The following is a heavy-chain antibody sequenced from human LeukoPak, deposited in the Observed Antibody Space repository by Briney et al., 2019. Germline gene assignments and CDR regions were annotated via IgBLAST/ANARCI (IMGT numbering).Heavy chain of an antibody. V-gene: IGHV3-23*01. CDR3: ARDVIYSPPDDAGAFDI. Sequence: PGGSLRLSCAASGFTFSSYAMSWVRQAPGKGLEWVSAISGSGGSTYYADSVKGRFTISRDNSKNTLYLQMNSLRAEDTAVYYCARDVIYSPPDDAGAFDIWGQGTMVTVSS. CDR1: GFTFSSYA. D-gene: IGHD4-11*01. J-gene: IGHJ3*02. CDR2: ISGSGGST.